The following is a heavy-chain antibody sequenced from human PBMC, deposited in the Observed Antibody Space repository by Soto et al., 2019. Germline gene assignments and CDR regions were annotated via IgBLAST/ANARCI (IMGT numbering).Heavy chain of an antibody. Sequence: EVQLLESGGGLVQPGGSLRLSCSTSGFTFYTYAMNWVRQAPGKGLEWVSALSGSGGTTYYADSVRGRFTISRDNSKNTLFLQMNSLRAEDTALYYCAKQRAGYGSGSDTYYFDFWGQGTLVTVSS. CDR1: GFTFYTYA. D-gene: IGHD3-10*01. J-gene: IGHJ4*02. V-gene: IGHV3-23*01. CDR3: AKQRAGYGSGSDTYYFDF. CDR2: LSGSGGTT.